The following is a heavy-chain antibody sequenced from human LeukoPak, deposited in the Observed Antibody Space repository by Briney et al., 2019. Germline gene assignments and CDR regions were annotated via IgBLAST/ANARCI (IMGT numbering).Heavy chain of an antibody. D-gene: IGHD3-16*01. CDR3: ARAGGAYPNLNWFDP. V-gene: IGHV1-2*02. CDR1: GYTFTAYY. J-gene: IGHJ5*02. Sequence: ASVKVSCQASGYTFTAYYMHWVRQAPGQGLEWMGWISPNSGGTNYAQNFQGRVTMTRDTSISRAYMELSSLRSDDTAVYYCARAGGAYPNLNWFDPWGQGTLVTVSS. CDR2: ISPNSGGT.